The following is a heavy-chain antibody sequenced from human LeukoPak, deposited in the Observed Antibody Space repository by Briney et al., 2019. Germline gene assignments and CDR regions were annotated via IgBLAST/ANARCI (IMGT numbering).Heavy chain of an antibody. V-gene: IGHV3-33*01. CDR1: GFTFSSYG. Sequence: GGSLRLSCAASGFTFSSYGMHWVRQAPGKGLEWVAVIWYDGSNKYYADSVKGRFTISRDNSKNTLYLQMNSLRAEDTAVYYCARDGARGVYDFDYWGQGTLVTVSS. CDR3: ARDGARGVYDFDY. D-gene: IGHD5/OR15-5a*01. J-gene: IGHJ4*02. CDR2: IWYDGSNK.